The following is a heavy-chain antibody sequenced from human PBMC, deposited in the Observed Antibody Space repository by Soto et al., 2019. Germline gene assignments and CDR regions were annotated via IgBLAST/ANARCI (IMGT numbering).Heavy chain of an antibody. Sequence: EVQLVESGGGLVQPGGSLRLSCAASGLTVSNNYISWVRQSPGKGLEWVSLIYSGGSTKYADSVKGRFTISRDNSKNTMYLQMTSLRAEDTAVYYCAALLPTVVTPFQHWCQGTLVTVSS. CDR1: GLTVSNNY. CDR3: AALLPTVVTPFQH. D-gene: IGHD4-17*01. J-gene: IGHJ1*01. V-gene: IGHV3-66*01. CDR2: IYSGGST.